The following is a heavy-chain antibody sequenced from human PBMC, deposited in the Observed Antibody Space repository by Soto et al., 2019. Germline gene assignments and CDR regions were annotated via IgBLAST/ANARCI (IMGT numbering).Heavy chain of an antibody. J-gene: IGHJ6*02. D-gene: IGHD2-2*02. Sequence: EVQLVESGGGLVQPGGSLRLSCAASGFTVSSNYMSWVRQAPGKGLEWVSFIYSGSSTYYADSVKGRFTISRDNSKNTLYLQMNSLRAEDTAVYYCARDRNTLYGMDVWGQGTRVTVSS. CDR1: GFTVSSNY. CDR3: ARDRNTLYGMDV. CDR2: IYSGSST. V-gene: IGHV3-66*01.